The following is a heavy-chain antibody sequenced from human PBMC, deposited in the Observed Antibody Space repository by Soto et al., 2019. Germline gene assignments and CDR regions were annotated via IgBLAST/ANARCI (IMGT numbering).Heavy chain of an antibody. V-gene: IGHV3-23*01. CDR1: GFTFSSYA. D-gene: IGHD2-2*01. CDR3: AKGEEVVVPAAIGFDP. CDR2: ISGSGGST. Sequence: EVQLLESGGGLVQPGGSLRLSCAASGFTFSSYAMSWVRQAPGKGLEWVSAISGSGGSTYYADSVKGRFTISRDNSKNTLYLQMNSLRAEDTAVYYCAKGEEVVVPAAIGFDPWGQGTLVTVSS. J-gene: IGHJ5*02.